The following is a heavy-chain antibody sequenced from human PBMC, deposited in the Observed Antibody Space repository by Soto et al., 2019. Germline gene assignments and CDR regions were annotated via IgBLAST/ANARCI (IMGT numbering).Heavy chain of an antibody. D-gene: IGHD3-22*01. CDR2: IFYSGST. CDR1: GVSISSGGYY. CDR3: AREAYYDRSGYRYYYGMDF. J-gene: IGHJ6*02. V-gene: IGHV4-31*03. Sequence: KPSETLSLTCTVSGVSISSGGYYWSWIRQRPGKGLEWIGYIFYSGSTDYNPSLKSRVTISVDTSENQFSLTLSYVTAADTAVYYCAREAYYDRSGYRYYYGMDFWVQGTTVTVSS.